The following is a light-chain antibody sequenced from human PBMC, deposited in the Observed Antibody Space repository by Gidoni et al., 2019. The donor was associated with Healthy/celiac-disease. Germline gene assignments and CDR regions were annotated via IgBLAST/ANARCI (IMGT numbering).Light chain of an antibody. V-gene: IGKV3-15*01. Sequence: DIVMTQSPPTLSVSPVERATLSCRASQSVSSNIAWYQQKPGQAPRLLIYGASTRNTGIPARLSGSGSGTELNLTISSRKSEDFAVYYCQQYNNWTQITFGQGTRVEIK. CDR2: GAS. CDR1: QSVSSN. CDR3: QQYNNWTQIT. J-gene: IGKJ5*01.